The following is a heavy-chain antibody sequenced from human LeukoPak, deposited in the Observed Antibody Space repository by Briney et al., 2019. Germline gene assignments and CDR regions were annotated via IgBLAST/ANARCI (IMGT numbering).Heavy chain of an antibody. CDR1: GGSISSYY. CDR2: IYTSGST. Sequence: SETLSLTCTASGGSISSYYWSWIRQPAGKGLEWIGRIYTSGSTNYNPSLKSRVTMSVDTSKNQFSLKLSSVTAADTAVYYCARQIAAAGTTHFDYWGQGTLVTVSS. V-gene: IGHV4-4*07. D-gene: IGHD6-13*01. J-gene: IGHJ4*02. CDR3: ARQIAAAGTTHFDY.